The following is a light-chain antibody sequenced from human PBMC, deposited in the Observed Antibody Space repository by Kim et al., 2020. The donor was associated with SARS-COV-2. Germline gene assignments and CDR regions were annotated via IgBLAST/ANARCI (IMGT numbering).Light chain of an antibody. CDR3: QQYNNWPPPT. CDR2: GAS. J-gene: IGKJ2*01. CDR1: QSVSSN. V-gene: IGKV3-15*01. Sequence: EIVMTQSPATLSVSPGERATLSCRASQSVSSNLAWYQQKPGQAPRLLIYGASTRATGIPASFSGSGSGTEFTLTISSLQSEDFAVYYCQQYNNWPPPTFGQGTKLEI.